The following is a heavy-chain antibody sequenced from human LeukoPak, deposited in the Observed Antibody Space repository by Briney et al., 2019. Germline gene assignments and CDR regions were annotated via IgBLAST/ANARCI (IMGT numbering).Heavy chain of an antibody. J-gene: IGHJ6*02. V-gene: IGHV3-33*01. Sequence: GGSLRLSCAASKFTFSSYGMHWVRQAPGKGLEWVAVIWSGGSNKYYADSVKGRFTISRDNSKNTLYLQMNSLRAEDTAVYYCAGTSSGPERRGMDVWGQGTTVTVSS. CDR1: KFTFSSYG. D-gene: IGHD6-19*01. CDR2: IWSGGSNK. CDR3: AGTSSGPERRGMDV.